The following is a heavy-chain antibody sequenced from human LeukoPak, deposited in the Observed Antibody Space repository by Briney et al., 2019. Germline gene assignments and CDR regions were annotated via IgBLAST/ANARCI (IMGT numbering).Heavy chain of an antibody. CDR2: ISSSSNYI. Sequence: GGSLRLSCAASGFTFSSHSMNWVRQAPGKGLEWVSSISSSSNYIYYADSVKGRFTISRDNAKNSLYLQMNSLRAEDTAVYYCARDVLDDYYYGMDVWGQGTTVTVSS. CDR3: ARDVLDDYYYGMDV. J-gene: IGHJ6*02. CDR1: GFTFSSHS. V-gene: IGHV3-21*01. D-gene: IGHD5/OR15-5a*01.